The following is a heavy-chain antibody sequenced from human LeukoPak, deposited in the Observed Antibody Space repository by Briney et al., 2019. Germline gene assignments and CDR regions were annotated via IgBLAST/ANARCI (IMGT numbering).Heavy chain of an antibody. V-gene: IGHV1-69*06. CDR2: IIPIFGTA. CDR1: GGTFSSYA. Sequence: ASVKVSCKASGGTFSSYAISWVRQAPGQGLEWMGGIIPIFGTANYAQKFQGRVTITADKSTSTAYMELSSLRSEDTAVYYCARVLRYCSGGNCYSGGVGYMDVWGKGTTVTISS. J-gene: IGHJ6*03. CDR3: ARVLRYCSGGNCYSGGVGYMDV. D-gene: IGHD2-15*01.